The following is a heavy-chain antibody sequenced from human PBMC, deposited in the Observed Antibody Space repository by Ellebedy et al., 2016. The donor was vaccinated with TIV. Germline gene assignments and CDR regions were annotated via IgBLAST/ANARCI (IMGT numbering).Heavy chain of an antibody. Sequence: GESLKISCSASGFNLSTYSMNWVRQAPGKGLEWVSYITSGSSTIKYADYVKGRFTISRDNAKNSLYLQMKSLRAEDTAVYYCARVQLVWFESDCWGQGTLVTVSS. CDR1: GFNLSTYS. J-gene: IGHJ4*02. V-gene: IGHV3-48*01. D-gene: IGHD3-10*01. CDR2: ITSGSSTI. CDR3: ARVQLVWFESDC.